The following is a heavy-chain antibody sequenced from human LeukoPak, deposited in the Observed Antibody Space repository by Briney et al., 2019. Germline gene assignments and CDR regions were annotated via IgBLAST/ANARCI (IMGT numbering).Heavy chain of an antibody. Sequence: SQTLSLTCAISGDSVSSNRAAWNWFRQSPSRRLEWLGRTYYTSKWYNDYAVSVKSRITVNPDTSKNQFSLHLNSVTPEDTAVYYCARQGFRRFDPWGQGTLVTVSS. CDR3: ARQGFRRFDP. J-gene: IGHJ5*02. CDR2: TYYTSKWYN. D-gene: IGHD3-3*01. V-gene: IGHV6-1*01. CDR1: GDSVSSNRAA.